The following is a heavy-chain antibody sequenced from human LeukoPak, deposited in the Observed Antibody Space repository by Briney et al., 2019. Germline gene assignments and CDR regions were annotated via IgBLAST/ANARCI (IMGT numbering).Heavy chain of an antibody. J-gene: IGHJ4*02. CDR1: GYTFTGYY. Sequence: ASVKVSCKASGYTFTGYYMHWVRQAPGQGLAWMGWINPNSGGTNYAQKFQGRVTMTRDTSISTAYMELSRLRSDDTAVYYCARVNREQWLGFDYWGQGTLVTVSS. CDR2: INPNSGGT. CDR3: ARVNREQWLGFDY. D-gene: IGHD6-19*01. V-gene: IGHV1-2*02.